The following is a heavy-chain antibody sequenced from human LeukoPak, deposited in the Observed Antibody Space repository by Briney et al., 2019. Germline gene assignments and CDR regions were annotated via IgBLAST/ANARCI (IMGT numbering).Heavy chain of an antibody. V-gene: IGHV4-61*01. Sequence: PSETLSLTCTVSGGPVSSGSYYWSWIRQPPGKGLEWIGYIYYSGTTNYNPSLKSRVTISVDTSKNQFSLKLSSLTAADTAVYYCARPDSSGWYFDLWGRGTLVTVSS. J-gene: IGHJ2*01. CDR1: GGPVSSGSYY. CDR3: ARPDSSGWYFDL. D-gene: IGHD3-22*01. CDR2: IYYSGTT.